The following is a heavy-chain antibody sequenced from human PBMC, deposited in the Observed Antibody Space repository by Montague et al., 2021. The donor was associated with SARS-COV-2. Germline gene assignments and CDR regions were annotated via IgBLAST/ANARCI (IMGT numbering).Heavy chain of an antibody. Sequence: SETLSLTCAVYGGSLSGYYWSWIRQPPEKGLEWIGEINHSANTKYNPSLKSPVTISIDTSKNQFSLKMTSVTAADTATYYCASGIYPSGSYYNRYYYGLNIWGPGTTVLVSS. D-gene: IGHD3-10*01. V-gene: IGHV4-34*01. CDR2: INHSANT. CDR3: ASGIYPSGSYYNRYYYGLNI. CDR1: GGSLSGYY. J-gene: IGHJ6*02.